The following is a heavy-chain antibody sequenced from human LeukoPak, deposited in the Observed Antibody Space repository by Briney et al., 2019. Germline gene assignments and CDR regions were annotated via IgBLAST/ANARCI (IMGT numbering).Heavy chain of an antibody. CDR2: IYTSGST. J-gene: IGHJ5*02. Sequence: SETLSLTCTVSGGSISSGSYYWSWIRQPAGKGLEWIGRIYTSGSTNYNPSLKSRVTISVDTSKNQFSLKLSSVTAADTAVYYCASQNHYLNWFDPWGQGTLVTVSS. D-gene: IGHD3-10*01. CDR1: GGSISSGSYY. V-gene: IGHV4-61*02. CDR3: ASQNHYLNWFDP.